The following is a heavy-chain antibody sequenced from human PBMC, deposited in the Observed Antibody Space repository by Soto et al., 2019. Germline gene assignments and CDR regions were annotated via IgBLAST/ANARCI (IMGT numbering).Heavy chain of an antibody. V-gene: IGHV3-23*01. Sequence: EVQLLESGGGLVQPGGSLRLSYAASGFTFSSYAMSWVRQAPGKGLEWVSAISGSGGSTYYADSVKGRFTISRDNSKNTLYLQMNSLRAEETAVYYCARRSSGWYFDYWGQGTLVTVSS. J-gene: IGHJ4*02. CDR1: GFTFSSYA. D-gene: IGHD6-19*01. CDR2: ISGSGGST. CDR3: ARRSSGWYFDY.